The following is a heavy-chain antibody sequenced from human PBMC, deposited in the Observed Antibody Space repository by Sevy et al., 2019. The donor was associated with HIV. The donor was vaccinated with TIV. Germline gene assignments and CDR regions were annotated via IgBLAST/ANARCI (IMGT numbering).Heavy chain of an antibody. J-gene: IGHJ4*02. Sequence: GGSLRLSCAASGFNFSIYGMHWVRQAPGKGLEWVALIWYDGSNQYYADSVKGRFTISRDNSKNTLYLQMNSLRAEDTAVYYCARGRDYGNFDYWGQGTLVTVSS. CDR2: IWYDGSNQ. D-gene: IGHD4-17*01. CDR3: ARGRDYGNFDY. CDR1: GFNFSIYG. V-gene: IGHV3-33*01.